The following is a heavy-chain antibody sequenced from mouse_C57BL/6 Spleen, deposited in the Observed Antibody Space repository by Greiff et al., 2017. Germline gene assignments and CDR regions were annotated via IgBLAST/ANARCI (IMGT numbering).Heavy chain of an antibody. CDR2: IDPSDSYT. Sequence: QVQLQQPGAELVMPGASVKLSCKASGYTFTSYWMHWVKQRPGQGLEWIGEIDPSDSYTNYTQKFKGKSTLTVDKSSSTAYMQLSSLTSEDSAVYYCARSNYVQFAYWGQGTLVTVSA. J-gene: IGHJ3*01. V-gene: IGHV1-69*01. CDR3: ARSNYVQFAY. D-gene: IGHD2-5*01. CDR1: GYTFTSYW.